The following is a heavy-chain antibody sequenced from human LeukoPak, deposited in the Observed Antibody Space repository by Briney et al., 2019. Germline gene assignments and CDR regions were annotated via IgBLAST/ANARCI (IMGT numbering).Heavy chain of an antibody. CDR3: ARDSYVVATLRHFDY. J-gene: IGHJ4*02. V-gene: IGHV1-18*01. D-gene: IGHD5-12*01. Sequence: GASVTVSFTSSGYTFTIYGISWVRQAPGQGLEWMGWISAYNGNTNYAQRLQGRGTITTDTSTSTAYMELRSLRSDDTAVYYCARDSYVVATLRHFDYWGQGTLVTVSS. CDR2: ISAYNGNT. CDR1: GYTFTIYG.